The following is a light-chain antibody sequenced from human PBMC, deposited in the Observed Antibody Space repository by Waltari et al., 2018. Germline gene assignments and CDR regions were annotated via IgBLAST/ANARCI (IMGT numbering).Light chain of an antibody. CDR2: DAS. CDR3: QQFDNFPFT. Sequence: AIQLTQYPSPLYSSVVDKVPTTCRAAQGIGSAFAWYQQKPGKSPRLLIYDASSLESGVPSRFSGSGSGTDFTLIINSLQPEDFATYYCQQFDNFPFTFGPGTKVDI. J-gene: IGKJ3*01. V-gene: IGKV1D-13*01. CDR1: QGIGSA.